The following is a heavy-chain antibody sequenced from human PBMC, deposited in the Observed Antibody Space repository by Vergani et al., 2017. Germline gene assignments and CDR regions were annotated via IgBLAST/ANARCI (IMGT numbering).Heavy chain of an antibody. D-gene: IGHD1-1*01. CDR2: IVVGSGNT. J-gene: IGHJ6*03. CDR3: AADGGDELEPHGGDYYYMDV. CDR1: GFTFTSSA. Sequence: QMQLVQSGPEVKKPGTSVKVSCKASGFTFTSSAVQWVRQARGQRLVWIGWIVVGSGNTNYAEKFQERVTITMDMSTSTAYMELSSLRSEDTAVYYCAADGGDELEPHGGDYYYMDVWGKGTTVTVSS. V-gene: IGHV1-58*01.